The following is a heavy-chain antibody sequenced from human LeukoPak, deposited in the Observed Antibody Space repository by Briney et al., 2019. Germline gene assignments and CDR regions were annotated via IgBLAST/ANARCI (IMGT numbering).Heavy chain of an antibody. Sequence: SETLSLTCAVYGGSFSGYYWSWIRQPPGKGLEWIGEINHSGSTNYNPSLKSRVTISVDTSKNQFSLKLSSVTAADTAVYYCAAQSGSYYEGGFDYWGQGTLVTVSS. CDR2: INHSGST. CDR1: GGSFSGYY. V-gene: IGHV4-34*01. J-gene: IGHJ4*02. D-gene: IGHD1-26*01. CDR3: AAQSGSYYEGGFDY.